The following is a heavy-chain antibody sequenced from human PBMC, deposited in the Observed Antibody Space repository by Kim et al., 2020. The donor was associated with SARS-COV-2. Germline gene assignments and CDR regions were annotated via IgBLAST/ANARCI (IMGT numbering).Heavy chain of an antibody. J-gene: IGHJ3*02. CDR1: GDTFTSYG. D-gene: IGHD3-10*01. V-gene: IGHV1-18*04. CDR2: ISAYNGNT. Sequence: ASVKVSCKASGDTFTSYGISGVRQAPGQGLEWMGWISAYNGNTNYAQKLQGRVTMTTDTSTSTAYMELRSLRSDDTAVYYCARDLTRGSYYYGSGSQLSAFDIWGQGTMVTVSS. CDR3: ARDLTRGSYYYGSGSQLSAFDI.